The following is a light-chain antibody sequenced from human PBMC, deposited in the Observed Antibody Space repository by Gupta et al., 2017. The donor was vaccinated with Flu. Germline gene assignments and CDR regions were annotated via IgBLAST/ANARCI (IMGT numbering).Light chain of an antibody. J-gene: IGKJ5*01. CDR1: QTVTTF. Sequence: EIVLTQSPATLSLSPGDRATLSCRASQTVTTFLACLQHKPGQPPRLLIYDASKRATDVPSRFSGGGSGTDFTLTINSLEPEDFAVYYCQQRNNWPSVTFGQGTRLEIK. CDR2: DAS. V-gene: IGKV3-11*01. CDR3: QQRNNWPSVT.